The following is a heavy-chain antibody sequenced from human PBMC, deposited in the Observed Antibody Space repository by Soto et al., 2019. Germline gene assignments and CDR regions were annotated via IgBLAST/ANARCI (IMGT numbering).Heavy chain of an antibody. CDR1: GYTFTNYG. CDR3: ARLRQLVGYFYYYMDV. CDR2: ISAYNGDT. V-gene: IGHV1-18*01. J-gene: IGHJ6*03. Sequence: QVQLLQSGAEVKKPGASVKVSCKASGYTFTNYGITWVRQAPGQGLEWMGWISAYNGDTHYTQRLQGRVTMTTDTSTSTAYMERRGLRSDDTAVYYCARLRQLVGYFYYYMDVWGKGTTVTVSS. D-gene: IGHD6-6*01.